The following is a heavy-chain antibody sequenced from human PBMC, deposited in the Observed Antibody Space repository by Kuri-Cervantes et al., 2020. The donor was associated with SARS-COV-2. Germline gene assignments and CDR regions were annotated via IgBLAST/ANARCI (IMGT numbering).Heavy chain of an antibody. CDR2: IVYSGST. Sequence: SLRLSFDVSGASMNNGNWCTWVRQTPGKGLEWLGDIVYSGSTNYSPSLKSRATISGDTSKNQFSLNLASVTAADTAVYHCARLRRLNRDWFATGYYMDVWGKGTKVTVSS. D-gene: IGHD3-9*01. V-gene: IGHV4-4*02. CDR1: GASMNNGNW. CDR3: ARLRRLNRDWFATGYYMDV. J-gene: IGHJ6*03.